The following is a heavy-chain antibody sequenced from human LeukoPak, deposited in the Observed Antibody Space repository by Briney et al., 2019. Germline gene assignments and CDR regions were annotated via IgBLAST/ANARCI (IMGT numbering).Heavy chain of an antibody. CDR2: IYYSGST. CDR1: GDSISSYY. J-gene: IGHJ4*02. V-gene: IGHV4-59*08. Sequence: SETLSLTCTVSGDSISSYYWSWSRQPPGKGLGWIGYIYYSGSTNYNPSLKSRVTISVDTSKNQFSLKLSSVTAADTAVYYCARVNRITMIVHWGQGTLVTVSS. D-gene: IGHD3-22*01. CDR3: ARVNRITMIVH.